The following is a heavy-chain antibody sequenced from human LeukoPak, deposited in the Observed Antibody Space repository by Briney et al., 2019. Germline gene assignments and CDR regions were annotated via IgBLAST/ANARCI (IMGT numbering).Heavy chain of an antibody. J-gene: IGHJ3*02. V-gene: IGHV4-34*01. D-gene: IGHD3-10*01. CDR2: INHSGST. CDR3: ARGLRVRRLAAFDI. Sequence: SETLSLTCAVYGGSFSGYYWSWIRQTPGKGLEWIGEINHSGSTNYNPSLKSRVTISVDTSKNQFSLKLSSVTAADTAVYYCARGLRVRRLAAFDIWGQGTMVTVSS. CDR1: GGSFSGYY.